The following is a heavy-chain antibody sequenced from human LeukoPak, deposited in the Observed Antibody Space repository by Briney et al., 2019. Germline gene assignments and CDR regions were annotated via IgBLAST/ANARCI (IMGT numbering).Heavy chain of an antibody. CDR1: GVSFSGYY. J-gene: IGHJ5*02. D-gene: IGHD2-15*01. V-gene: IGHV4-34*01. Sequence: PSETLSLTCAVYGVSFSGYYWSWIRQPPGKGLEWIGEINHSGSTNYNPSLKSRVTISVDTSKNQFSLKLSSVTAADTAVYYCARVWGRYCSGGSCYGFRLFDPWGQGTLVTVSS. CDR3: ARVWGRYCSGGSCYGFRLFDP. CDR2: INHSGST.